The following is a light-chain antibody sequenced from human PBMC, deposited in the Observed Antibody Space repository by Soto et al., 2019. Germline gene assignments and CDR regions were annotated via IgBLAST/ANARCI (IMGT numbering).Light chain of an antibody. V-gene: IGKV3D-11*01. CDR3: QQRSNRRHLT. CDR1: QGVTTN. J-gene: IGKJ5*01. Sequence: IAMTQSAATLSVSPGARATLSCRAGQGVTTNIAWDQQKSGPSPRLLIYDAYISATGIPARFSGSGSGTDSTLTISSRQPEDAAVYYYQQRSNRRHLTFGQGTRLEI. CDR2: DAY.